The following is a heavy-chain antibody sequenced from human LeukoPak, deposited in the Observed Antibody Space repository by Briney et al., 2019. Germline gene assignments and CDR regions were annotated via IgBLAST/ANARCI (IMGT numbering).Heavy chain of an antibody. V-gene: IGHV4-61*01. Sequence: PSETLSLICSVSGDCVSSGSCYWSWIRLPPGKGLEWSGYIYYSGSTNYIPSLKRRVTISVDTSKNQFSLKLISVTAADTAVYYCAREYYYGSGSYPYFDYWGQGTLVTVSS. CDR2: IYYSGST. CDR3: AREYYYGSGSYPYFDY. J-gene: IGHJ4*02. CDR1: GDCVSSGSCY. D-gene: IGHD3-10*01.